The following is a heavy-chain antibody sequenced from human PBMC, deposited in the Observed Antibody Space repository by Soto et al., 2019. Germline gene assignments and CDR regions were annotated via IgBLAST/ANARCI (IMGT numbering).Heavy chain of an antibody. CDR1: GFTFGDYA. CDR3: TRDRESIVLMVPYYIDV. V-gene: IGHV3-49*03. D-gene: IGHD2-8*01. Sequence: EVQLVESGGGLVQPGRSLRLSCTASGFTFGDYAMSWFRQAPGKGLEWVGFIRSKAYGGTTEYAASVKGRFTISRDDSKSIAYLQMNSLKTEDTAVYYCTRDRESIVLMVPYYIDVWGKGTTVTVSS. CDR2: IRSKAYGGTT. J-gene: IGHJ6*03.